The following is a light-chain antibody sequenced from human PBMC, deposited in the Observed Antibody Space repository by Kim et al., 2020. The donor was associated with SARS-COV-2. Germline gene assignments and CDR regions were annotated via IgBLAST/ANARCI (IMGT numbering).Light chain of an antibody. J-gene: IGKJ2*01. CDR2: GAS. V-gene: IGKV3-15*01. Sequence: SGSPGESVTLSCRASQTVRSNLAWYQQKPGQAPRLLIYGASVRATTVPARFTGSGSGTEFTLTFSSLQSEDFAVYYCQQYNDWPYTFGQGTKLEIK. CDR3: QQYNDWPYT. CDR1: QTVRSN.